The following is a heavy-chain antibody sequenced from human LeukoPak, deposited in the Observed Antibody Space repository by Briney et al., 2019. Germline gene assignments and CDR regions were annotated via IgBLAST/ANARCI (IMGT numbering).Heavy chain of an antibody. CDR1: GGSISSYY. J-gene: IGHJ4*02. Sequence: PSETLSLTCTVSGGSISSYYWSWIRQPAGKGLEWIGRIYTGGSTNYNPSLKSRVTMSVDTSKNQFSLKLSSVTAADTAVYYCAREYYYDSSGCYDYWGQGTLVTVSS. CDR2: IYTGGST. CDR3: AREYYYDSSGCYDY. V-gene: IGHV4-4*07. D-gene: IGHD3-22*01.